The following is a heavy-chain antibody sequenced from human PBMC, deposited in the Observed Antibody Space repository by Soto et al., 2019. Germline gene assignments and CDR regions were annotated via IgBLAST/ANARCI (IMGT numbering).Heavy chain of an antibody. Sequence: SETLSLTCTVSGGSISSGGYYWSWIRQHPGKGLEWIGYIYYSGGTYYNPSLKSRVTISVDTSKNQFSLKLSSVTAADTAVYYCAREGSARDIVVVPAAQGGAFDIWGQGTMVTVSS. D-gene: IGHD2-2*01. V-gene: IGHV4-31*03. J-gene: IGHJ3*02. CDR2: IYYSGGT. CDR1: GGSISSGGYY. CDR3: AREGSARDIVVVPAAQGGAFDI.